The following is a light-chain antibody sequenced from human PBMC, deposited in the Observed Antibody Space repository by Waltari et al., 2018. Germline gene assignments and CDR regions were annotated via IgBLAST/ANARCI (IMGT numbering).Light chain of an antibody. V-gene: IGKV2-30*02. CDR1: QSLVHSDGNTY. CDR2: KVS. J-gene: IGKJ2*01. Sequence: DVVMTQSPLSLPVTLGQPASISCRSSQSLVHSDGNTYLNWFQQRPGQSPRRLIYKVSNRDSGVPDRFSGSGSGTDFTLKISRVEAEDVGVYYCMQGTHWPPYMYTFGQGTKLEIK. CDR3: MQGTHWPPYMYT.